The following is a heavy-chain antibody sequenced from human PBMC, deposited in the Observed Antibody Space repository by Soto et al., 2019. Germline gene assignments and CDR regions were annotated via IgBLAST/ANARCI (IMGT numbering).Heavy chain of an antibody. V-gene: IGHV4-39*01. J-gene: IGHJ6*02. Sequence: SETLSLTCTVSGGSISSSSYYWGWIRQPPGKGREWIGSIYYSGSTYYNPSLKSRVTISVDTSKNQFSLKLSSVTAADTAVYYCARLRYSSGWHGGYYYYGMDVWGQGTTVTVSS. CDR1: GGSISSSSYY. CDR2: IYYSGST. D-gene: IGHD6-19*01. CDR3: ARLRYSSGWHGGYYYYGMDV.